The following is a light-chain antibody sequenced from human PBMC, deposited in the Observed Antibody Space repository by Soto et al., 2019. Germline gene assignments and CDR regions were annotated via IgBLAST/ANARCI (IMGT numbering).Light chain of an antibody. CDR2: DVS. J-gene: IGLJ2*01. CDR1: SSDVGGYNY. CDR3: SSYTSSSTPAVV. Sequence: QSALTQPASVSGSPGQSITISCTGTSSDVGGYNYVSWYQQHPGKAPKLMIYDVSNRPSGVSNRFSGSQSGNTASLTLSGLQAEDEADYYCSSYTSSSTPAVVFGGGTKLTVL. V-gene: IGLV2-14*01.